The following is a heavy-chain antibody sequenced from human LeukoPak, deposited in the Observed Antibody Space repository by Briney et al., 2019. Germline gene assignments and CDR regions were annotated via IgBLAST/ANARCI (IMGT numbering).Heavy chain of an antibody. CDR3: ARDKVPVGYSYGFDY. V-gene: IGHV3-21*01. Sequence: PGGSLRLSCAASGFTFDDYAMNWVRQAPGKGLEWVSSISSSSSYIYYADSVKGRFTISRDNAKNSLYLQMNSLRAEDTAVYYCARDKVPVGYSYGFDYWGQGTLVTVSS. CDR2: ISSSSSYI. D-gene: IGHD5-18*01. J-gene: IGHJ4*02. CDR1: GFTFDDYA.